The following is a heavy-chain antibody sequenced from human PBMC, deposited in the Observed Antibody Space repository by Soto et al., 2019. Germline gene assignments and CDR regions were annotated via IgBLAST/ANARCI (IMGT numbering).Heavy chain of an antibody. CDR2: FYYSGST. CDR3: ARRWGRTFDY. D-gene: IGHD1-26*01. CDR1: VGSISSYY. V-gene: IGHV4-59*08. J-gene: IGHJ4*02. Sequence: QVQLQESGPGLVKPSETLSLTCTVSVGSISSYYWSWIRQPPGKGLEWIGYFYYSGSTNYNPSLKSPVTISVDTSKNQFSLKLSSVTAADTAMYYCARRWGRTFDYWGQGTLVTVSS.